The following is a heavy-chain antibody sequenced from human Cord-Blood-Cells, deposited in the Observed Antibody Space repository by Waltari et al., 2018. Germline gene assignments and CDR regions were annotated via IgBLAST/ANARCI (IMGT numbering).Heavy chain of an antibody. J-gene: IGHJ3*02. CDR2: FDPEDGET. CDR1: GYTLTELS. Sequence: QVQLVQSGAEVKKPEASVKVSCKVSGYTLTELSMHWVRQAPGKGLEWMGGFDPEDGETIYAQKFQGRVTMTEDTSTDTAYMELSSLRSEDTAVYYCATGATEEVEYSGYDDAFDIWGQGTMVTVSS. V-gene: IGHV1-24*01. D-gene: IGHD5-12*01. CDR3: ATGATEEVEYSGYDDAFDI.